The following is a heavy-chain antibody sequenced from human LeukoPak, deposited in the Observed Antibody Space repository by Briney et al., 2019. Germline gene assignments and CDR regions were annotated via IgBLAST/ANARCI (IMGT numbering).Heavy chain of an antibody. J-gene: IGHJ5*02. D-gene: IGHD2-8*01. CDR1: GYTFTSYG. V-gene: IGHV1-18*01. CDR2: ISAYNGNT. CDR3: ARTVLMVYAIYNWFDP. Sequence: ASVKVSCKASGYTFTSYGISWVRRAPGQGLEWMGWISAYNGNTNYAQKLQGRVTMTTDTSTSTAYMELRSLRSDDTAVYYCARTVLMVYAIYNWFDPWGQGTLVTVSS.